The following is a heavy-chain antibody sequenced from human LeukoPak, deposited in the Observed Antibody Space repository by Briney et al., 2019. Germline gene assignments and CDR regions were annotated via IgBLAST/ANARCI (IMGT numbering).Heavy chain of an antibody. CDR3: AKDLVLGGTTGFDY. CDR2: ISWNSGSI. V-gene: IGHV3-9*01. J-gene: IGHJ4*02. D-gene: IGHD3-16*01. CDR1: GFAFDDYA. Sequence: PGRSLRLSCAASGFAFDDYAMHWVRQAPGKGLEWVSGISWNSGSIGYADSVKGRFTISRDNAKNSLYLQMNSLRAEDTALYYCAKDLVLGGTTGFDYWGQGTLVTVSS.